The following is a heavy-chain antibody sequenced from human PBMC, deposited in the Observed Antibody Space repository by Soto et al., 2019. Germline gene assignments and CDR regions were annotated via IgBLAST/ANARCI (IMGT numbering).Heavy chain of an antibody. CDR2: IYYSGST. V-gene: IGHV4-39*01. J-gene: IGHJ3*02. CDR3: ATYYDFGAFDI. D-gene: IGHD3-3*01. Sequence: QLHLQESGPELLNPSETLSLTCTVSGGSISSSSYYWGWIRQPPGKGLEWIGSIYYSGSTYYNPSLKSRVTISVDTSKKQFSLKLSSVTAADTAVYYCATYYDFGAFDIWGQGTMVTVSS. CDR1: GGSISSSSYY.